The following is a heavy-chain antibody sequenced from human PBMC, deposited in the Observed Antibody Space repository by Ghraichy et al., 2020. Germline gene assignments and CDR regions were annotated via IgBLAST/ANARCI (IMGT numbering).Heavy chain of an antibody. Sequence: LSLTCAASGFTFSSYAMSWVRQAPGKGLEWVSAISGSGGSTYYADSVKGRFTISRDNSKNTLYLQMNSLRAEDTAVYYCAKESGYYYAPYFQHWGQGTLVTVSS. CDR1: GFTFSSYA. CDR3: AKESGYYYAPYFQH. D-gene: IGHD3-22*01. CDR2: ISGSGGST. J-gene: IGHJ1*01. V-gene: IGHV3-23*01.